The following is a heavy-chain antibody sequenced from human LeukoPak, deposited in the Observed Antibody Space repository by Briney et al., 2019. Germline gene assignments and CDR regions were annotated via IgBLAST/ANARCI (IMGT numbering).Heavy chain of an antibody. CDR2: IVVGSGNT. V-gene: IGHV1-58*02. D-gene: IGHD6-19*01. J-gene: IGHJ4*02. CDR3: ARENSGYSSGWSDY. Sequence: GTSVKVSCKASGFTFTSSAMQWVRQARGQRLEWIGWIVVGSGNTNYAQKFQERVTITRDMSTSTAYMELRSLRSDDTAVYYCARENSGYSSGWSDYWGQGTLVTVSS. CDR1: GFTFTSSA.